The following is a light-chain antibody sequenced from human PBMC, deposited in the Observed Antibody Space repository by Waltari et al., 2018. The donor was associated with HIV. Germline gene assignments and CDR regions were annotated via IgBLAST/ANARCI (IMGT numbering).Light chain of an antibody. Sequence: QSVLTQPPSASGAPGQRVTISCPGCHSTLGAAYDVHWFQQLPGTAPKLVNYGNNKRPSGVPDRFSGSKSGTSASLAISGLQAEDEADYYCQSYDSSLSGSVFGGGTKLTVL. CDR1: HSTLGAAYD. V-gene: IGLV1-40*01. CDR2: GNN. CDR3: QSYDSSLSGSV. J-gene: IGLJ2*01.